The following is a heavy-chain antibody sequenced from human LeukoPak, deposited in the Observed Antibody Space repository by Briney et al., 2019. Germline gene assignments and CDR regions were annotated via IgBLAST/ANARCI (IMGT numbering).Heavy chain of an antibody. CDR1: GYTFTGYY. D-gene: IGHD6-13*01. V-gene: IGHV1-24*01. J-gene: IGHJ3*02. CDR3: ATDSVTIAAAGDRNDAFDI. CDR2: FDPEDGET. Sequence: ASVKVSCKASGYTFTGYYMHWVRQAPGQGLEWMGGFDPEDGETIYAQKFQGRVTMTEDTSTDTAYMELSSLRSEDTAVYYCATDSVTIAAAGDRNDAFDIWGQGTMVTVSS.